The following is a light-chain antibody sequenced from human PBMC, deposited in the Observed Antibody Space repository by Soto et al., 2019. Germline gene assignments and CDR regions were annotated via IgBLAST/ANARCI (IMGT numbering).Light chain of an antibody. V-gene: IGKV3-15*01. CDR1: QSVGSS. Sequence: IVMTQSPDTLSVSPGERATLSCRASQSVGSSLAWYQRKPGQAPRLLIYGPSTRATGIPARFSGSGSGTDFTLTISSLQPEDFATYYCQQSYSTPQTFGQGTKVDIK. CDR3: QQSYSTPQT. CDR2: GPS. J-gene: IGKJ1*01.